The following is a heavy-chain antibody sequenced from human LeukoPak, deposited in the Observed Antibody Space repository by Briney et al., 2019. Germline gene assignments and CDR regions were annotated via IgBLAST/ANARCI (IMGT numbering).Heavy chain of an antibody. V-gene: IGHV3-23*01. D-gene: IGHD6-19*01. CDR3: AKPSRAGTIDY. CDR2: LNGRGAAT. Sequence: GGSLRLSCAASGFSFSSYAMSWVRQAPGKGLEWVSSLNGRGAATFYADSVKGRFTISRDNSENKLFLQMNSLRVDDTALYYCAKPSRAGTIDYWGQGTLVTVSS. CDR1: GFSFSSYA. J-gene: IGHJ4*02.